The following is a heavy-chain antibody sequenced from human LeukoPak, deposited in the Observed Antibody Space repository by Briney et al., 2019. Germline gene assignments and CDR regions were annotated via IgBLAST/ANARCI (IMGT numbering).Heavy chain of an antibody. J-gene: IGHJ4*02. V-gene: IGHV4-59*12. CDR2: IYYSGST. D-gene: IGHD3-22*01. Sequence: PSETLSLTCTVSGGSISRYYWSWIRQPPGKGLEWIGYIYYSGSTNYNPSLKSRVTISVDTSKNQFSLKLSSVTAADTAVYYCARESDYYDSSGLDYWGQGTLVTVSS. CDR1: GGSISRYY. CDR3: ARESDYYDSSGLDY.